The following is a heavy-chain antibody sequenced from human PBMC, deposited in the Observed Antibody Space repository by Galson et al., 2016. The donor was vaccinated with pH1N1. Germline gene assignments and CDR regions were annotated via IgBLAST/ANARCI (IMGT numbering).Heavy chain of an antibody. V-gene: IGHV4-59*01. J-gene: IGHJ3*02. CDR1: GLSISGYY. CDR3: ARSGSRYGSDAFDM. D-gene: IGHD5-18*01. CDR2: IYYNGHT. Sequence: VSGLSISGYYWGWIRQSPGKGLDYVGYIYYNGHTNYSPSLKSRVTMSLDMSKNQFSLKLTSVTAADTAVYFCARSGSRYGSDAFDMWGQGTTVTVSS.